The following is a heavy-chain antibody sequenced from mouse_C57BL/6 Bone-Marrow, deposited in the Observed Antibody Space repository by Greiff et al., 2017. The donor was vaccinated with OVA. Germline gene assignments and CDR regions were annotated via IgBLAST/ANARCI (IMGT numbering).Heavy chain of an antibody. CDR1: GFTFSDYG. Sequence: DVKLVESGGGLVKPGGSLKLSCAASGFTFSDYGMHWVRQAPEKGLEWVAYISSGSSTIYYADTVKGRFTISRDNAKNTLFLQMTSLRSEDTAMYYCASNWDEGYFDVWGTGTTVTVSS. CDR2: ISSGSSTI. J-gene: IGHJ1*03. CDR3: ASNWDEGYFDV. V-gene: IGHV5-17*01. D-gene: IGHD4-1*01.